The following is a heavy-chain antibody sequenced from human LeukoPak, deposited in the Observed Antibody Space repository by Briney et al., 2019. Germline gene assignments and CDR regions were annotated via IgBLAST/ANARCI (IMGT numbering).Heavy chain of an antibody. D-gene: IGHD3-10*02. CDR1: GYTLTELS. V-gene: IGHV1-24*01. J-gene: IGHJ4*02. CDR2: FDPEDGET. CDR3: ATVMFGELLYMDY. Sequence: ASVKVSCKVSGYTLTELSMHWVRQAPGKGLEWMGGFDPEDGETIYAQKFQGRVTMTEGTSTDTAYMELSSLRSEDTAVYYCATVMFGELLYMDYWGQGTLVTVSS.